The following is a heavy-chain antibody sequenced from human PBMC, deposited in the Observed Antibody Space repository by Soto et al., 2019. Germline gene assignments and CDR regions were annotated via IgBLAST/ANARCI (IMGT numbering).Heavy chain of an antibody. CDR1: GGAISSSSYY. CDR2: IYYSGST. V-gene: IGHV4-39*01. Sequence: SETLYRTCTVSGGAISSSSYYWGWIRQPPGKGLEWIGSIYYSGSTYYNPSLKSRVTISVDTSKNQFSLKLSSVTAADTAVYYCIIAGGWGRGSRNYYYYGMDVWGQGTTVTVSS. D-gene: IGHD6-19*01. J-gene: IGHJ6*02. CDR3: IIAGGWGRGSRNYYYYGMDV.